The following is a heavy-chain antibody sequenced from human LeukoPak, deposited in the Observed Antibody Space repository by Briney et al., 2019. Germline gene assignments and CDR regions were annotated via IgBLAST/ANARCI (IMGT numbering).Heavy chain of an antibody. CDR1: GFTFSSYS. CDR3: ARFGSSWYRYFDY. CDR2: ISSSSSYI. Sequence: PGGSLRLSCAASGFTFSSYSMNWVRQAPGKGLEWVSSISSSSSYIYYADSVKGRFTISRDNAKNSLYLQMNSLRAEGTAVYYCARFGSSWYRYFDYWGQGTLVTVSS. D-gene: IGHD6-13*01. V-gene: IGHV3-21*01. J-gene: IGHJ4*02.